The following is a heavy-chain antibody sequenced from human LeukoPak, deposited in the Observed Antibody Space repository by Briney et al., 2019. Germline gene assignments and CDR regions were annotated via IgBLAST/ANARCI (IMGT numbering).Heavy chain of an antibody. V-gene: IGHV3-7*03. J-gene: IGHJ4*02. Sequence: PGGSLRLSCAASGFTLSTYWMSWVRQAPGKGLEWVANIKQDGSENYYVDSVKGRFTISRDNAKNSLYLQMNSLRAEDTAVYYCARDKVVGATIFDYWGQGTLVTVSS. D-gene: IGHD1-26*01. CDR2: IKQDGSEN. CDR1: GFTLSTYW. CDR3: ARDKVVGATIFDY.